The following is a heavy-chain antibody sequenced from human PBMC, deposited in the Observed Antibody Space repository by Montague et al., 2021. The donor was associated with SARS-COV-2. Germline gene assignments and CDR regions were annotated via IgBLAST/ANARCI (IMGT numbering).Heavy chain of an antibody. CDR3: ARGLPVTTLFYYFGRDV. J-gene: IGHJ6*02. Sequence: SETLSLTCAVYGGSFSGNYWSWIRQPPGKGLGWIGEINHYGSTNYNPSLKSRVTMSVDTSKNQFSLKLSSVTAADTAVYYCARGLPVTTLFYYFGRDVWGQGTTVTVSS. V-gene: IGHV4-34*01. CDR2: INHYGST. CDR1: GGSFSGNY. D-gene: IGHD4-11*01.